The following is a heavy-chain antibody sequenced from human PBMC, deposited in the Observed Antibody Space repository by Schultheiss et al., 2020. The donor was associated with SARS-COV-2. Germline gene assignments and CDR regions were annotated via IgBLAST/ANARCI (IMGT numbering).Heavy chain of an antibody. V-gene: IGHV3-23*01. CDR2: ISGSGGTT. D-gene: IGHD1-26*01. J-gene: IGHJ4*02. Sequence: GESLKISCAASGFTFSRYAMNWVRQAPGKGLEWVSSISGSGGTTYHTDSVKGRFTISRDNSKYRLYLQMNSLRAEDTAVYYCASLVGATQGSVDYWGQGTLVTVSS. CDR1: GFTFSRYA. CDR3: ASLVGATQGSVDY.